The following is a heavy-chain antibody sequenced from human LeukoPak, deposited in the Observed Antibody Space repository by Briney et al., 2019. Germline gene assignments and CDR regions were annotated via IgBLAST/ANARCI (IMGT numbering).Heavy chain of an antibody. CDR2: ISTDNGDT. D-gene: IGHD3-16*02. Sequence: ASVKVSCKSSGYTFTTYGITWVRQAPGQGLEWMGWISTDNGDTNYAQKLLGRVTMTTDTSTSTAYMELRSLRSDDTAVYYCARGRFDYDYVWGSYPDYWGQGTLVTVSS. J-gene: IGHJ4*02. V-gene: IGHV1-18*01. CDR1: GYTFTTYG. CDR3: ARGRFDYDYVWGSYPDY.